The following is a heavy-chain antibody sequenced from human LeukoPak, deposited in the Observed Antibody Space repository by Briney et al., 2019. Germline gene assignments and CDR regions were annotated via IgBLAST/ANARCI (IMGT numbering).Heavy chain of an antibody. CDR3: AKGDYGDYFDY. CDR2: ISGSGGST. D-gene: IGHD4-17*01. CDR1: GFTFSSNA. J-gene: IGHJ4*02. Sequence: GGSLRLSCAASGFTFSSNAMHWVRQAPGKGLEWVSAISGSGGSTYYADSVKGRFTISRDNSKNTLYLQMNSLRAEDTAVYYCAKGDYGDYFDYWGQGTLVTVSS. V-gene: IGHV3-23*01.